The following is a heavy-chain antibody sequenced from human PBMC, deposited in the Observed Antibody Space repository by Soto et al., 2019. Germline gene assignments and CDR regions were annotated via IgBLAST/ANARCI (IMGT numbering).Heavy chain of an antibody. CDR1: GYTFTSYY. CDR2: INPSGGSR. CDR3: ASVNCSSTSCRYYYYGMDV. J-gene: IGHJ6*02. D-gene: IGHD2-2*01. V-gene: IGHV1-46*01. Sequence: ASVKVSCKASGYTFTSYYMHWVRQAPGQGLDWMGTINPSGGSRSYGQKYKGRGTMTRDTYASTVYMELSSLRSEDTAVYYCASVNCSSTSCRYYYYGMDVWRQGTTVNIAS.